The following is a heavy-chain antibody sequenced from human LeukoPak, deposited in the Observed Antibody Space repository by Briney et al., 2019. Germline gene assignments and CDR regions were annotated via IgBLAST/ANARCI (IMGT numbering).Heavy chain of an antibody. CDR1: GGSISSGSYY. CDR2: IYTSGST. J-gene: IGHJ6*04. Sequence: SETLSLTCTVSGGSISSGSYYWRWVRQPAGKGLEWVGRIYTSGSTNDNPSLKSRVTISVDTSKTQFSLKLSSVTAADTAVYYCAQTYYDFWSGPNRMDVWGKGTTVTVSS. CDR3: AQTYYDFWSGPNRMDV. D-gene: IGHD3-3*01. V-gene: IGHV4-61*02.